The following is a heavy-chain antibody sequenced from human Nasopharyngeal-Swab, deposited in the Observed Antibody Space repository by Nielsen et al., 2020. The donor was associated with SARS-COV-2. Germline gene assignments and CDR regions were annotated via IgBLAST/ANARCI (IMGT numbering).Heavy chain of an antibody. CDR2: IKQDGSEK. CDR3: AREGENDSSGYFSDAFDI. D-gene: IGHD3-22*01. CDR1: GFTFSSYW. V-gene: IGHV3-7*01. J-gene: IGHJ3*02. Sequence: GSLRLSCAASGFTFSSYWMSWVRQAPGKGLEWVANIKQDGSEKYYVDSVKGRFTISRDNAKNSLYLQMNSLRAEDTAVYYCAREGENDSSGYFSDAFDIWGQGTMVTVSS.